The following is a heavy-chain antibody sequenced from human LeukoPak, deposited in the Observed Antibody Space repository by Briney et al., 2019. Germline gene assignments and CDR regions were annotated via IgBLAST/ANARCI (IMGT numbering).Heavy chain of an antibody. V-gene: IGHV4-39*01. CDR3: ARRSSSWYSKIDS. CDR1: GGSISSSSYY. J-gene: IGHJ4*02. D-gene: IGHD6-13*01. CDR2: IYYSGST. Sequence: PSETLSLTCTVSGGSISSSSYYWGWIRQPPGKGLEWVGNIYYSGSTYYNPSLKSRVTISEDTSKNQFSLKLSSVTAADTAVYYCARRSSSWYSKIDSWGQGTLVTVSS.